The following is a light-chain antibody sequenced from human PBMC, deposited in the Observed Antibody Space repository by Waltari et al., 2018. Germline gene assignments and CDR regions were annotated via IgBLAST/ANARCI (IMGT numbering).Light chain of an antibody. J-gene: IGLJ2*01. CDR2: EVS. CDR1: SSDDGGYDY. Sequence: QSALTQPPSASGSPGQSVTISCTGTSSDDGGYDYVSWYQQHPGKAPKRMISEVSKRPSGVPDRFSGFKSGNTASLTVSGLQAEDEADYYCTSNSGSNNLVFGGGTKLTVL. CDR3: TSNSGSNNLV. V-gene: IGLV2-8*01.